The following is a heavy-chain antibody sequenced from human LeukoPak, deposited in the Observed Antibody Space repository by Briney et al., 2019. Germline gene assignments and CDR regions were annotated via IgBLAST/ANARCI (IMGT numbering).Heavy chain of an antibody. CDR1: GGSISSYY. CDR2: IYDSGST. CDR3: ARGGSYYDFWSGYYDYYYYMDV. Sequence: KPSETLSLTCSISGGSISSYYWSWIRQPPGKGLEWIGYIYDSGSTGYNPSLQSRVTISIDTSKNQFSLRLTSVTAADTAVYYCARGGSYYDFWSGYYDYYYYMDVWGKGTTVTVSS. D-gene: IGHD3-3*01. V-gene: IGHV4-59*01. J-gene: IGHJ6*03.